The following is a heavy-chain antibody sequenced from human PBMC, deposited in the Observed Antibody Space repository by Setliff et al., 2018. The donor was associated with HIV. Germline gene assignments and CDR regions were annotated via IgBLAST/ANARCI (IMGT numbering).Heavy chain of an antibody. CDR1: GDSVSSRSYY. CDR2: VSSRGDT. J-gene: IGHJ4*02. CDR3: ASAGSGTRAPPRY. V-gene: IGHV4-61*10. D-gene: IGHD1-1*01. Sequence: PSETLSLTCTVSGDSVSSRSYYWSWIRQPAGKGLEWIGRVSSRGDTNYNPSLKSRVTMSVDTSKNQFSLKLTSVTAADTAVYYCASAGSGTRAPPRYWGQGTLVTVSS.